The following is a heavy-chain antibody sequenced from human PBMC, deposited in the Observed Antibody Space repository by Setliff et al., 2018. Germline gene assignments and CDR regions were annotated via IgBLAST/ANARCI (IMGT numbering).Heavy chain of an antibody. CDR2: IYYSGST. J-gene: IGHJ3*02. CDR3: ARRPTGPGAPFDI. V-gene: IGHV4-39*01. D-gene: IGHD3-10*01. CDR1: GGSISSSSYY. Sequence: SETLSLTCTVSGGSISSSSYYWGWIRQPPGKGLEWIGSIYYSGSTYYNPSLKNRATISMDTSKIKFSLKLISVTAADTALYFCARRPTGPGAPFDIWGHGTMVTVSS.